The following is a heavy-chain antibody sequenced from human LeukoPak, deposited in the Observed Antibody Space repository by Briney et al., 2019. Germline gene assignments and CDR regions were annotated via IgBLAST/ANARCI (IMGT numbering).Heavy chain of an antibody. V-gene: IGHV4-39*01. D-gene: IGHD3-16*02. J-gene: IGHJ4*02. CDR1: GGSISSSSYY. CDR3: ARSRTWGTHYDYVWGSYRSPNFDY. Sequence: SETLSLTCTVSGGSISSSSYYWGWIRQPPGKGLEWIGSIYYSGSTYYNPSLKSRVTISVDTSKNQFSLKLSSVTAADTAVYYCARSRTWGTHYDYVWGSYRSPNFDYWGQGTLVTVSS. CDR2: IYYSGST.